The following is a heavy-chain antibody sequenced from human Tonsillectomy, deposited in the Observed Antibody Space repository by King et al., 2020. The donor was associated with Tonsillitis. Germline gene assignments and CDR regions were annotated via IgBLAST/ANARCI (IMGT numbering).Heavy chain of an antibody. CDR1: GFTFSDYY. Sequence: QLVQSGGGLAKPGGSLRLSCAASGFTFSDYYMSWIRQAPGKGLEWVSYISDRGGIIYYADSVKGRFTISRDNARDSLYLQMNSLRVEDTAVYYCARDRLPDNVPQPYLYYWGQGTLLTVSS. D-gene: IGHD1-14*01. J-gene: IGHJ4*02. CDR2: ISDRGGII. CDR3: ARDRLPDNVPQPYLYY. V-gene: IGHV3-11*01.